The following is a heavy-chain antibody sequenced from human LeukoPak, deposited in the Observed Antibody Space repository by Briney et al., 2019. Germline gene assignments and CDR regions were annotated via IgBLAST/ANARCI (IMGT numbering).Heavy chain of an antibody. CDR1: GYTLTELS. V-gene: IGHV1-24*01. Sequence: GASVKVSCKVSGYTLTELSMHWVRQAPGKGLEWMGGFDPEDGETIYAQKFQGRVTMTEDTSTDTAYMELSSLRSEDTAVYYCARDLAYCSSTSCLVFQHWGQGTLVTVSS. CDR2: FDPEDGET. D-gene: IGHD2-2*01. CDR3: ARDLAYCSSTSCLVFQH. J-gene: IGHJ1*01.